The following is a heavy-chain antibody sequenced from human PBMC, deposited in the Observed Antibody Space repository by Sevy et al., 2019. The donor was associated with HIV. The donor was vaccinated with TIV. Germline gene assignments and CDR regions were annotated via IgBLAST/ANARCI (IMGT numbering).Heavy chain of an antibody. CDR3: ASEDIVLGEGNYYGMDV. J-gene: IGHJ6*02. CDR1: EFTVSSNY. V-gene: IGHV3-53*01. D-gene: IGHD2-15*01. CDR2: IYSGGRT. Sequence: GGSLRLSCAASEFTVSSNYMSWVRQAPGKGLEWVSVIYSGGRTYYADTVKGRFTISRGNSQNTEYLQMNSLRAEDTAVYYCASEDIVLGEGNYYGMDVWGQGTTVTVSS.